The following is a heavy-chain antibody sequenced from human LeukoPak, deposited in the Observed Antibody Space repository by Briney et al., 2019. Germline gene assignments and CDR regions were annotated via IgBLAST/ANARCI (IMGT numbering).Heavy chain of an antibody. Sequence: GGSLRLSCAASGFILSSYWMTWVRQVPGKGLEWVANIKEDGSEKNYVDSVKGRFTISRDNAENSLYLQMNSLRAEDTAVYYCARDYYDSRGYLVPLGYWGQGALVTVSS. V-gene: IGHV3-7*01. D-gene: IGHD3-22*01. CDR3: ARDYYDSRGYLVPLGY. CDR1: GFILSSYW. CDR2: IKEDGSEK. J-gene: IGHJ4*02.